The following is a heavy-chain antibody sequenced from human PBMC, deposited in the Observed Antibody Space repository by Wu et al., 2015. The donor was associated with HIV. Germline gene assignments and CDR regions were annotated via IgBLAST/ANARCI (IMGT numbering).Heavy chain of an antibody. J-gene: IGHJ4*02. D-gene: IGHD3-22*01. CDR3: ARDPTARGYYDSSGYYYQAPFDY. V-gene: IGHV1-18*01. Sequence: QVQLVQSGAEVKKPGASVKVSCKASGYTFTSYGISWVRQAPGQGLEWMGWISAYNGNTNYAQKLQGRVTMTTDTSTSTAYMELRSLRSDDTAVYYCARDPTARGYYDSSGYYYQAPFDYWGQGTLVTVSS. CDR1: GYTFTSYG. CDR2: ISAYNGNT.